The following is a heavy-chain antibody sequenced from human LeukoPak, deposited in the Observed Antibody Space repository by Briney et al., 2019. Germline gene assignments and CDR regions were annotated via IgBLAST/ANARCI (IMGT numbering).Heavy chain of an antibody. CDR2: ILPKLNII. V-gene: IGHV1-69*10. D-gene: IGHD3-10*01. CDR3: ARSNYGAGNDYFDS. CDR1: GGTFSTYA. J-gene: IGHJ4*02. Sequence: ASVTVSCKPSGGTFSTYAFSWVRQAPGQGLEWMGRILPKLNIINYAQKFQDRVTITADKSTNTAYMELTRLRSEDTAVYYCARSNYGAGNDYFDSWGQGALVTVSS.